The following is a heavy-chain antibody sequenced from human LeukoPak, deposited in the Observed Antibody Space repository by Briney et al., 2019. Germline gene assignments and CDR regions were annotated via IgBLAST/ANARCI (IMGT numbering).Heavy chain of an antibody. CDR3: TRGRLSSWCFDY. D-gene: IGHD6-13*01. J-gene: IGHJ4*02. Sequence: GGSLRLSCAASGFTFSNFDMNWLRETPGKGVEGVSLISNTCGPKYYADSVRGRLTIPRDNAENSLHLQLNSQRVEDTAVYYRTRGRLSSWCFDYWRQGTLVTVSS. V-gene: IGHV3-48*03. CDR2: ISNTCGPK. CDR1: GFTFSNFD.